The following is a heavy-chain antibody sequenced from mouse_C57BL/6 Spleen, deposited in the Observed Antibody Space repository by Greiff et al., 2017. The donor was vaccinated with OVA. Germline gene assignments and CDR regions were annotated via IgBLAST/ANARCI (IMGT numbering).Heavy chain of an antibody. V-gene: IGHV1-58*01. CDR1: GYTFTSYG. Sequence: EVKLMESGAELVRPGSSVKMSCKTSGYTFTSYGINWVKQRPGQGLEWIGYIYIGNGYTEYNEKFKGKATLTSDTSSSTAYMQLSSLTSEDSAIYFCARGDYDYDYAMDYWGQGTSVTVSS. CDR3: ARGDYDYDYAMDY. D-gene: IGHD2-4*01. CDR2: IYIGNGYT. J-gene: IGHJ4*01.